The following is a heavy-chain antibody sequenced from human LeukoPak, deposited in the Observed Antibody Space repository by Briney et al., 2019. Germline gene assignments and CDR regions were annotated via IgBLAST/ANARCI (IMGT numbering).Heavy chain of an antibody. D-gene: IGHD3-10*01. Sequence: GSNKYYADSVKGRFTISRDNSKNTLYLQMNSLRAEDTAVYYCAKTPHGSGSYSYYYYYMDVWGKGTTVTVSS. J-gene: IGHJ6*03. V-gene: IGHV3-30-3*02. CDR3: AKTPHGSGSYSYYYYYMDV. CDR2: GSNK.